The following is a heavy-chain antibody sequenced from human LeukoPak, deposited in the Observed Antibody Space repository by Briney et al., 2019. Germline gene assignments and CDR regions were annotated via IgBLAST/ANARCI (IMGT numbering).Heavy chain of an antibody. D-gene: IGHD5-12*01. CDR3: TRVIVATKDY. J-gene: IGHJ4*02. CDR2: IRSKNYGGTT. CDR1: GFTFCDYA. Sequence: GRSLRLSCTVSGFTFCDYAMNWVRQAPGKGLEWVGFIRSKNYGGTTEYAASVKGRFTISRDDSRSIAYLQMNSLKTEDTAVYYCTRVIVATKDYWGQGTLVTVSS. V-gene: IGHV3-49*04.